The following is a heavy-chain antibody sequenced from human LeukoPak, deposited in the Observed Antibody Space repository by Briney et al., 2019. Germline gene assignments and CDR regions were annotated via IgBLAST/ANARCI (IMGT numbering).Heavy chain of an antibody. J-gene: IGHJ6*02. Sequence: PGGSLRLSCAASGFTFSSYWMSWVRQAPGKGLEWVANIKQDGSEKYYVDSVKGRFTISRDNAKNTLYLQMNSLRAEDTAVYYCARLSVGAPGYYGMDVWGQGTTVTVSS. CDR2: IKQDGSEK. D-gene: IGHD1-26*01. CDR1: GFTFSSYW. V-gene: IGHV3-7*01. CDR3: ARLSVGAPGYYGMDV.